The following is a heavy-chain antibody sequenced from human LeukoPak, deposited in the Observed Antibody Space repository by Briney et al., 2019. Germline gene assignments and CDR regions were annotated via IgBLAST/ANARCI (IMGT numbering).Heavy chain of an antibody. D-gene: IGHD3/OR15-3a*01. CDR3: ARVLAIFGLDTTDFYMDV. Sequence: SETLSLTCAVSGASISSHYWSWIRQPPGKGLEWIGYTSGSISDNPPLKSRVAVSVDPSQNQVSLSLTSVTAADTAVYYCARVLAIFGLDTTDFYMDVWAKGPRSPSP. V-gene: IGHV4-59*11. CDR2: TSGSI. CDR1: GASISSHY. J-gene: IGHJ6*03.